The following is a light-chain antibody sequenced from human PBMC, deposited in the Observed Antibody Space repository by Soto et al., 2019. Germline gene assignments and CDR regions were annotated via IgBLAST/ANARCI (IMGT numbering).Light chain of an antibody. CDR2: KAS. CDR3: QQYHSYSRT. J-gene: IGKJ1*01. Sequence: IQMTQSPSTLSASIGDRVTITCRTSQNINNWLAWYQQKPGKAPKLLIYKASNSESGVPSRFSGSGSGTEFTLTISSLQPDDFATYYCQQYHSYSRTFGQGTKVEI. V-gene: IGKV1-5*03. CDR1: QNINNW.